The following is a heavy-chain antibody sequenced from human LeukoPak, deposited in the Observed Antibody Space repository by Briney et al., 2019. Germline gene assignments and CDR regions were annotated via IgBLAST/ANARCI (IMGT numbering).Heavy chain of an antibody. J-gene: IGHJ4*02. CDR2: IIPIFGTA. Sequence: GASVKVSCKASGGTFSSYAISWVRQAPGQGLEWMGGIIPIFGTANYAQKFQGRVTITADESTSTAYMELSSLRSEDTAVYYCARATGYCSSTSCYTWDYWGQGTLVTVSS. V-gene: IGHV1-69*13. CDR1: GGTFSSYA. CDR3: ARATGYCSSTSCYTWDY. D-gene: IGHD2-2*02.